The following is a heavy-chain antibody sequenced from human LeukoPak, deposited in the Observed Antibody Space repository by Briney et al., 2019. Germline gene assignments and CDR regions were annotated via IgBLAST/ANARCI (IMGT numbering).Heavy chain of an antibody. CDR2: INPSGGST. CDR1: GYTFTSYY. D-gene: IGHD2-15*01. Sequence: AASVKGSCKASGYTFTSYYMHWVRQAPGQGLEWMGIINPSGGSTSYAQKFQGRVTMTRDTSTSTVYMELSSLRSEDTAVYYCARDLGCSGGSCYSDYFDYWGQGTLVTVSS. V-gene: IGHV1-46*01. CDR3: ARDLGCSGGSCYSDYFDY. J-gene: IGHJ4*02.